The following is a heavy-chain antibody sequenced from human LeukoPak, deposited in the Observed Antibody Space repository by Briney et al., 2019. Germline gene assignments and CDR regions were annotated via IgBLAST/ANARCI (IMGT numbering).Heavy chain of an antibody. CDR1: GFTFGKYG. CDR2: ILYDGSNK. V-gene: IGHV3-30*18. J-gene: IGHJ4*02. D-gene: IGHD2-15*01. CDR3: AKDQCSGGSCYQPDY. Sequence: PGGSLTLACAVSGFTFGKYGMDWARQAPGKGLEGVAVILYDGSNKYYADSVNGRFTISRDNSKNTLYLQMNSLRAEDTAVYYCAKDQCSGGSCYQPDYWGQGTLVTVSS.